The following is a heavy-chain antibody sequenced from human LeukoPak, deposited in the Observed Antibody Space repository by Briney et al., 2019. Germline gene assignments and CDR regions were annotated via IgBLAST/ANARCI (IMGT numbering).Heavy chain of an antibody. Sequence: PGGSLRLSCAASGFTFSSYSMNWVRQAPGKGLEWVSSICSSGSYIYYADSVKGRFTISRDNAENSLYLQMNSMTAEDTAVYYCARDREGAYWGQGTLVTVSS. D-gene: IGHD4/OR15-4a*01. V-gene: IGHV3-21*01. CDR2: ICSSGSYI. J-gene: IGHJ4*02. CDR3: ARDREGAY. CDR1: GFTFSSYS.